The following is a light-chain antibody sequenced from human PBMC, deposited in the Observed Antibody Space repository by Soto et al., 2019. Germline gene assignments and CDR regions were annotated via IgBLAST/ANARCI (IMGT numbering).Light chain of an antibody. CDR3: SSYAGRNNLV. V-gene: IGLV2-8*01. CDR2: VVT. J-gene: IGLJ2*01. CDR1: SSDVGGYNS. Sequence: QSALTQPPSASGSPGQSVTISCTGTSSDVGGYNSVSWYQQHPGKAPKLMIYVVTKRPSGVPDRFSGSKSGNTASLTVSGLQAEDEADYYCSSYAGRNNLVFGGGTQLTVL.